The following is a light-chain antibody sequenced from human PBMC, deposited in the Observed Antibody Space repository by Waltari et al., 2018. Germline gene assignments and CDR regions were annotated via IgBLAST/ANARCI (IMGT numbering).Light chain of an antibody. CDR3: CSFAGSHTYVV. CDR1: SSDVGGYNY. J-gene: IGLJ2*01. CDR2: DVS. V-gene: IGLV2-11*01. Sequence: QSALTQPRSVSGSPGQSVTISCTGTSSDVGGYNYVSWYQHHPGKAPKLMIYDVSKRPSGVPDRFSGSKSGNTASLTISGLQTEDEADYYCCSFAGSHTYVVFGGGTKLTVL.